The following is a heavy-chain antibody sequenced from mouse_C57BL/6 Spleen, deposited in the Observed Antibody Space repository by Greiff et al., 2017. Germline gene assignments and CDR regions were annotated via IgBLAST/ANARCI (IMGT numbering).Heavy chain of an antibody. Sequence: VQLKESGPELVKPGASVKLSCKASGYTFTSYDINWVKQRPGQGLEWIGWIYPRGGSTKYNEKFKGKATLTVDTSSSTAYMELHSLTSEDSAAYFCARGGNYVAMDYWGQGTTVTVSS. CDR1: GYTFTSYD. CDR2: IYPRGGST. CDR3: ARGGNYVAMDY. D-gene: IGHD2-1*01. J-gene: IGHJ4*01. V-gene: IGHV1-85*01.